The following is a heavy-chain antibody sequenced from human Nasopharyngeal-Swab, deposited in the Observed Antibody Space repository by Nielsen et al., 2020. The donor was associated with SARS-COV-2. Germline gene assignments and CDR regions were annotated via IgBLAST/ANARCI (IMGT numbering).Heavy chain of an antibody. Sequence: SEILSLTCTVSGGSISSYYWSWIRQPPGKGLEWIGYIYYSGSTNYNPSLKSRVTISVDTSKNQFSPKLSSVTAADTAVYYCARNLVGYYYDMVGAFDIWGQGTMVTVSS. V-gene: IGHV4-59*13. CDR2: IYYSGST. CDR3: ARNLVGYYYDMVGAFDI. D-gene: IGHD3-22*01. J-gene: IGHJ3*02. CDR1: GGSISSYY.